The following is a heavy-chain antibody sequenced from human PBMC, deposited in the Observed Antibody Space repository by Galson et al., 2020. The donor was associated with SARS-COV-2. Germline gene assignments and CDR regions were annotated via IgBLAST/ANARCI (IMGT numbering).Heavy chain of an antibody. D-gene: IGHD2-15*01. Sequence: ASVKVSCKASGYTFTGYYMHWVRQAPGQGLEWMGWINPNSGGTNYAQKFQGRVTMTRDTSISTAYMELSRLRSDDTAVYYCAMWTDVAVTGFDYWGQGTLVTVSS. CDR1: GYTFTGYY. V-gene: IGHV1-2*02. CDR3: AMWTDVAVTGFDY. CDR2: INPNSGGT. J-gene: IGHJ4*02.